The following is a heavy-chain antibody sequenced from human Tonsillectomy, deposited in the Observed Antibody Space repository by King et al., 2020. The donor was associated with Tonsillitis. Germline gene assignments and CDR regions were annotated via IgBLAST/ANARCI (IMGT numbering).Heavy chain of an antibody. Sequence: VQLVESGGGLVKPGGSLRLSCAASGFTFSSYSMNWVRQAPGKGLEWVSSISSSSSYIYYADSVKGRFTISRDNAKNSLYLQMNSLRAEDTAVYYCARDCGSSTSCYPYYYYGMDVWGQGTTVTVSS. CDR3: ARDCGSSTSCYPYYYYGMDV. CDR2: ISSSSSYI. CDR1: GFTFSSYS. D-gene: IGHD2-2*01. V-gene: IGHV3-21*01. J-gene: IGHJ6*02.